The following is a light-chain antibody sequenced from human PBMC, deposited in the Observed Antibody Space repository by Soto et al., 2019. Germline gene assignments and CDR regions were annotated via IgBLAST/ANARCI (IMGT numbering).Light chain of an antibody. CDR1: TNDIDDYNY. CDR3: ASFRSGTILV. Sequence: QSALTQPASVSGSPGQSITISCSGATNDIDDYNYFSWYQQHPGKAPKLLIYEVNNRPSGVSKRFSGSKAGNTASLTISGLLDDDEADYFCASFRSGTILVFGSGTKLTVL. V-gene: IGLV2-14*03. CDR2: EVN. J-gene: IGLJ1*01.